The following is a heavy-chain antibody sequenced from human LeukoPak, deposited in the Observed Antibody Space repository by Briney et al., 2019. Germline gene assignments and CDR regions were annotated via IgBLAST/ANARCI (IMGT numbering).Heavy chain of an antibody. D-gene: IGHD3-22*01. J-gene: IGHJ4*02. CDR1: GGSFSDYY. Sequence: PSETLSLTCAVYGGSFSDYYWTWIRQPPGKGLEWIGEINHSGSTNYNPSLKSRVTISVDTSKNQFSLKLTSVTAADTAVYYCARVYYYDSSGYYLAYWGQGNLVTVSP. V-gene: IGHV4-34*01. CDR2: INHSGST. CDR3: ARVYYYDSSGYYLAY.